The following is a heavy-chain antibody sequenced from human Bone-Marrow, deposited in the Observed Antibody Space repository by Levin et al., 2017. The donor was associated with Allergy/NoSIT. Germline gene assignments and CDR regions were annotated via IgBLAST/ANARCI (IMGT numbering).Heavy chain of an antibody. V-gene: IGHV3-9*01. CDR3: AKGYYFGSGSYWLYYSYGMDV. J-gene: IGHJ6*02. CDR2: ISWNSTSI. CDR1: GFTFDDYA. Sequence: SLKISCAASGFTFDDYAMHWVRQAPGKGLEWVSGISWNSTSIGYADSVKGRFTISRDNAKNSLYLLMNSLTAEDTALYYCAKGYYFGSGSYWLYYSYGMDVWGQGNTVTVSS. D-gene: IGHD3-10*01.